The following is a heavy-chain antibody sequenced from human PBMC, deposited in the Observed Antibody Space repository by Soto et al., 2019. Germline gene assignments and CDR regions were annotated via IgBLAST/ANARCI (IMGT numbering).Heavy chain of an antibody. J-gene: IGHJ5*02. CDR1: GYTFTDYR. V-gene: IGHV1-46*01. CDR2: INPSGGST. D-gene: IGHD6-6*01. Sequence: QVQLVQSGVEVKKPGASVKVSCKASGYTFTDYRMIWVRQAPGQGLEWMGIINPSGGSTNYAPNFQGRVTLTRDSFTITVYMELSNLRSEDTAVYYCARPAGRLANWFDPWGQGTLVTVSS. CDR3: ARPAGRLANWFDP.